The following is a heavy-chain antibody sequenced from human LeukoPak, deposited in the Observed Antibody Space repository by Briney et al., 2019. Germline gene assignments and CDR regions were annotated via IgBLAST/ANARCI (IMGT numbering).Heavy chain of an antibody. J-gene: IGHJ6*02. CDR1: GYTCTGYY. CDR2: INPNSGGT. Sequence: ASVTLSCKASGYTCTGYYIHWVRQAPGQGLEWMGWINPNSGGTNYSQKFQGRVTMTREASISTAYMELRRLRSADTAVYYCARDSPVWSGSYYYYYGMDVWGQGTTVTVSS. CDR3: ARDSPVWSGSYYYYYGMDV. V-gene: IGHV1-2*02. D-gene: IGHD3-3*01.